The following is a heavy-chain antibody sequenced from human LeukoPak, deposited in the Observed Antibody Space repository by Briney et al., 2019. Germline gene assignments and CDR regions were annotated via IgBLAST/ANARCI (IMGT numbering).Heavy chain of an antibody. CDR2: XXXXXXXT. CDR1: XYTFTTXX. J-gene: IGHJ6*02. V-gene: IGHV1-2*02. D-gene: IGHD5-12*01. CDR3: ARGLDIVATETDYYYYYGMDV. Sequence: ASVKVSCKAXXYTFTTXXXXXXXXAPGQGXXXXXXXXXXXXXTNYAXKFQGRVTMXXXXXITTAYMELNSLTSDDTAVYYCARGLDIVATETDYYYYYGMDVWGQGTTVTVSS.